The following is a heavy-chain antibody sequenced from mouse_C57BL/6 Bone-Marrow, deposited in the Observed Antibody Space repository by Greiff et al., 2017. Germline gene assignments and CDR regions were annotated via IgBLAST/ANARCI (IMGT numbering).Heavy chain of an antibody. CDR1: GFSLTSYG. J-gene: IGHJ2*01. CDR3: AKNDGYYDYFDY. Sequence: QVQLKESGPGLVQPSQSLSITCTVSGFSLTSYGVHWVRQSPGKGLEWLGVIWRGGSTDYNAALMSRLSITKDNSKSQVFFKMNSLQADDTAIYYCAKNDGYYDYFDYWGQGTTLTVSS. CDR2: IWRGGST. D-gene: IGHD2-3*01. V-gene: IGHV2-5*01.